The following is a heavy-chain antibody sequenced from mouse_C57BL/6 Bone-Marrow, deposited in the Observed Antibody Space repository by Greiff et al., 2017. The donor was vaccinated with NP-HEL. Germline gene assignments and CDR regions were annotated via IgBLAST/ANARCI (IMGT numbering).Heavy chain of an antibody. CDR1: GFTFSSYA. CDR2: ISDGGSYT. V-gene: IGHV5-4*01. CDR3: ARWGLPHYFDY. J-gene: IGHJ2*01. D-gene: IGHD2-2*01. Sequence: EVQLQESGGGLVKPGGSLKLSCAASGFTFSSYAMSWVRQTPEKRLEWVATISDGGSYTYYPDYVKGRFTISRDNAKNNLYLQMSHLKSEDTAMYYCARWGLPHYFDYWGQGTTLTVSS.